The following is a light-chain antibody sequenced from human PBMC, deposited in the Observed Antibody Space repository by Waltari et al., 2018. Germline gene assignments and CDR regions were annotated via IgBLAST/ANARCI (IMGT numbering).Light chain of an antibody. CDR3: ASWDSSLKGVV. Sequence: QSMVTQPPSVSAAPGQKVTISCSGSSSNIANNYVSWYHQLPGTAPKPLIFDNNQRPSEIPDRFSGSKSGTAATLDITGLQTGDEAIYYCASWDSSLKGVVFGGGTKLTVL. J-gene: IGLJ2*01. CDR1: SSNIANNY. CDR2: DNN. V-gene: IGLV1-51*01.